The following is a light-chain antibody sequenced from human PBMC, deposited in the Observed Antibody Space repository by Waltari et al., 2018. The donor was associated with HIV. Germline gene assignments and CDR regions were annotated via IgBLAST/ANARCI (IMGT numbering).Light chain of an antibody. V-gene: IGLV1-44*01. Sequence: QSVLNQSPSASGTPGQRVLISCSVSRSNLGSSTVTLYQQFPGTAPKLLIYSYGQRPSGVPERFSGSKSATSASLAISGLRSEDEADYYCATWDDSLNAWVFGGGTKLTVL. J-gene: IGLJ3*02. CDR3: ATWDDSLNAWV. CDR2: SYG. CDR1: RSNLGSST.